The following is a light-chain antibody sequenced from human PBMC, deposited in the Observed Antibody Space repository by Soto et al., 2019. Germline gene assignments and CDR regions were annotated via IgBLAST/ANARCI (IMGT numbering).Light chain of an antibody. J-gene: IGKJ1*01. Sequence: DIQMTQSPSTLSASVGDRVSITCRARHSISDWLAWYQQKPGKAPKLLIYKASTLKSGVPSRFSGSGSGTEFTLTISSLQPDDFATYYCQHYNSYSEAFGQGTKVDIK. CDR2: KAS. CDR1: HSISDW. CDR3: QHYNSYSEA. V-gene: IGKV1-5*03.